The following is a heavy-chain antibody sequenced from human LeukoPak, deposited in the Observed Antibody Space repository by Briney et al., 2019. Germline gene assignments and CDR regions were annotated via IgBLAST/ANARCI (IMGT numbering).Heavy chain of an antibody. Sequence: GASVKVSCKASGYTFTSYGISWVRQAPGQGLEWMGWISAYNGNTNYAQKLQGRVTMTTDTSTSTAYMELRSLRSDDTAVYYCARDRLVVAATRVLDYYCYGMDVWGQGTTVTVSS. CDR2: ISAYNGNT. CDR1: GYTFTSYG. D-gene: IGHD2-15*01. V-gene: IGHV1-18*01. CDR3: ARDRLVVAATRVLDYYCYGMDV. J-gene: IGHJ6*02.